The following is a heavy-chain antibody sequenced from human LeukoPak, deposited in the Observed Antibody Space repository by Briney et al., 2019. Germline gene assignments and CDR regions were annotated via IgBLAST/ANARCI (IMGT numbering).Heavy chain of an antibody. Sequence: SETLSLTCTVSGGSIISYYWSWIRQPAGKGLEWIGRIYSSGSINYNPSLNSRVTMSVDTSNNQFSLKLSSVTAADTAVYYCARRDWNYWYFDLWGRGTLVTVSS. J-gene: IGHJ2*01. CDR2: IYSSGSI. CDR3: ARRDWNYWYFDL. D-gene: IGHD1-1*01. V-gene: IGHV4-4*07. CDR1: GGSIISYY.